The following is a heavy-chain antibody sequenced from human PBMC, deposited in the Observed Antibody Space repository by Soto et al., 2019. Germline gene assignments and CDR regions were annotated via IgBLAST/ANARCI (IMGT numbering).Heavy chain of an antibody. D-gene: IGHD7-27*01. CDR1: GFTFSSYA. CDR2: IRGSGGST. Sequence: GGSLRLSCAASGFTFSSYAMSWVRQAPGKGLEWFSAIRGSGGSTYYADSVKGRFTISRDNSKNTLYLQMDSLSAEDTAVYYCAKGGEWHKFDYWGQGTLVTVSS. J-gene: IGHJ4*02. CDR3: AKGGEWHKFDY. V-gene: IGHV3-23*01.